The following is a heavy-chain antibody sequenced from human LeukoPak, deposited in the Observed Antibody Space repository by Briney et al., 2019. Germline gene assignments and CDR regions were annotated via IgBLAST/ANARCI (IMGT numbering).Heavy chain of an antibody. CDR1: GGSISSYY. J-gene: IGHJ6*02. V-gene: IGHV4-59*01. CDR2: IYYSGST. D-gene: IGHD4-17*01. CDR3: ASLYGVYPSRNYYYYGMDV. Sequence: SETLSLTCTVSGGSISSYYWSWIRQPPGKGLEWIGYIYYSGSTNYNPSLKSRVTISVDTSKNQFSLKLSSVTAADTAVYYCASLYGVYPSRNYYYYGMDVWGQGTTVTVSS.